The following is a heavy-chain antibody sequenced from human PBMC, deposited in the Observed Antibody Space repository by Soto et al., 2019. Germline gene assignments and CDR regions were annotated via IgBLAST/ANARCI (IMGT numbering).Heavy chain of an antibody. CDR3: AIWVEDFWSGYSQDY. CDR2: MNPNSGNT. D-gene: IGHD3-3*01. V-gene: IGHV1-8*01. J-gene: IGHJ4*02. CDR1: GYTFTSYD. Sequence: QVQLVQSGAEVKKPGASVKVSCKASGYTFTSYDINWVRQATGQGLEWMGWMNPNSGNTGYAQKFQGRVTMTRNTSIRKAYMEMSSLRSEDTAVYYCAIWVEDFWSGYSQDYWGQGTLVTVSS.